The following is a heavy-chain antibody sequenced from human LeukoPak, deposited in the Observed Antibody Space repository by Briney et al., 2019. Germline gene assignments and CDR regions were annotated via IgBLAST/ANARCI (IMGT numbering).Heavy chain of an antibody. J-gene: IGHJ5*02. CDR2: MNSKSGDT. CDR3: ARGGLRAGTGGLDP. CDR1: GCTFIDYD. V-gene: IGHV1-8*01. Sequence: GASVKVSCKASGCTFIDYDINWVRQATGQGLEWMGWMNSKSGDTGYAQKFQGRVTMTRKTSISTAYMELSSLRPEDTAVYYCARGGLRAGTGGLDPWGQGTLVIVSS. D-gene: IGHD1-1*01.